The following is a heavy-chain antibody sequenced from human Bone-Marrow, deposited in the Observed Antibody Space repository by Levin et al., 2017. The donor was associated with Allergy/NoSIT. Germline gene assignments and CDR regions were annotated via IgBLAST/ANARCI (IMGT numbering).Heavy chain of an antibody. Sequence: GGSLRLSCAASVFTFSTYGMNWVRQAPGKGLEWVSSISASGRYIYYSTSVKGRFTISRDNGKNSTYLLMNSLRAEDTAVYFCARDHIYYYDSSGVGDYWGQGTLVTVSS. V-gene: IGHV3-21*01. CDR2: ISASGRYI. CDR3: ARDHIYYYDSSGVGDY. D-gene: IGHD3-22*01. CDR1: VFTFSTYG. J-gene: IGHJ4*02.